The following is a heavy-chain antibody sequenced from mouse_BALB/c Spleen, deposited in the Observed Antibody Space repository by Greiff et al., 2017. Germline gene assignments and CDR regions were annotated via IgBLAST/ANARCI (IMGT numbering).Heavy chain of an antibody. D-gene: IGHD1-1*01. CDR3: TRSYGSSYWYFDV. J-gene: IGHJ1*01. V-gene: IGHV1-5*01. CDR1: GYSFTSYW. Sequence: VQLKESGTVLARPGASVKMSCKASGYSFTSYWMHWVKQRPGQGLEWIGAIYPGNSDTSYNQKFKGKAKLTAVTSASTAYMELSSLTNEDSAVYYCTRSYGSSYWYFDVWGAGTTVTVSS. CDR2: IYPGNSDT.